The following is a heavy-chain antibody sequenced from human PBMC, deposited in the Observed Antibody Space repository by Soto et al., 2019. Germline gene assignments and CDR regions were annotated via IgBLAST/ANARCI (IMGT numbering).Heavy chain of an antibody. CDR1: GFTFSSYS. V-gene: IGHV3-21*01. D-gene: IGHD6-19*01. CDR3: ARKSSGWYIHY. J-gene: IGHJ4*02. CDR2: ISSSSSYI. Sequence: EVQLVESGGGLVKPGGSLRLSCAASGFTFSSYSMNRVRQAPGKGLEWVSSISSSSSYIYYADSVKGRFTISRDNAKNSLYLQMNSLRAEDTAVYYCARKSSGWYIHYWGQGTLVTVSS.